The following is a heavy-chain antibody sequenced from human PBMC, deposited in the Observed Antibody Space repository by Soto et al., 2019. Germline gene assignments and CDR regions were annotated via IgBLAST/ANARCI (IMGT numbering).Heavy chain of an antibody. V-gene: IGHV1-69*01. CDR2: IIPISGRT. Sequence: QVQLLQSGAEVKRPGSSVKVSCEASGGTFSSLGFTWVRQAPGQGLEWMGGIIPISGRTTFAQKFLGRVTITADEYTRTTYMELTALTSDDTAIYYCATRGTQGRWLEFADYCGQGTLVTVSS. J-gene: IGHJ4*02. D-gene: IGHD5-12*01. CDR1: GGTFSSLG. CDR3: ATRGTQGRWLEFADY.